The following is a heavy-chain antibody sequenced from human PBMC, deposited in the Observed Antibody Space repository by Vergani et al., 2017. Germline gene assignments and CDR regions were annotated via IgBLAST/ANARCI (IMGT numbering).Heavy chain of an antibody. CDR2: IYHSGST. CDR1: GGSISSSNW. V-gene: IGHV4-4*02. D-gene: IGHD5-24*01. CDR3: ARGGSGDGDIFDY. J-gene: IGHJ4*02. Sequence: QVQLQESGPGLVKPSGTLSLTCAISGGSISSSNWRSWVRQPPGKGLEWIGEIYHSGSTNYKPSLKSRVIISVGKSKNQFSLKLSSVTTADTAVYYCARGGSGDGDIFDYWGQGGLVAFSS.